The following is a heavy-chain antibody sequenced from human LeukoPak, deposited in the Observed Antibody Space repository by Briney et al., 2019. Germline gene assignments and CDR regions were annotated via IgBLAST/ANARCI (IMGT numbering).Heavy chain of an antibody. V-gene: IGHV4-59*01. CDR2: IYSSGST. CDR1: GGSISSYY. Sequence: PSETLSLTCTVSGGSISSYYWSWIRQPPGKGLEWIGYIYSSGSTNYNPSLKSRVTISVDTSKNQFSLKLSSVTAADTAVYYCARVPPSCGWYWGDAFDIWGQGTMVTVSS. CDR3: ARVPPSCGWYWGDAFDI. D-gene: IGHD6-19*01. J-gene: IGHJ3*02.